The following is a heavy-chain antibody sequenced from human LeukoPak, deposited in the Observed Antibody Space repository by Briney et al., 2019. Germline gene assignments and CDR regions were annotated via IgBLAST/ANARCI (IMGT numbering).Heavy chain of an antibody. CDR1: GFTFDDYG. V-gene: IGHV3-20*04. D-gene: IGHD6-19*01. Sequence: GGSLRLSCAASGFTFDDYGMSWVRQAPGKGLEWVPGINWNGGSTGYADSVKGRFTISRDNAKNSLYLQMNSLRAEDTAVYYCARPGYSSVWYGYYIDVWGKGTTVTVSS. J-gene: IGHJ6*03. CDR2: INWNGGST. CDR3: ARPGYSSVWYGYYIDV.